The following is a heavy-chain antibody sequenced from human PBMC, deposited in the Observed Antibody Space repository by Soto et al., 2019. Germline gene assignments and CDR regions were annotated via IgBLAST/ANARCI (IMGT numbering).Heavy chain of an antibody. D-gene: IGHD2-15*01. V-gene: IGHV1-2*02. Sequence: ASVKVSCKASGYTFNGYYMHWVRPAPGQGIDWMGWINPNSGGTNYAQKFQGRVTMTRDTSISTAYMELRRLRSDDTAVYYCARFVGRVGVAATPRGSYYFDYWGQGTLVTVSS. CDR3: ARFVGRVGVAATPRGSYYFDY. CDR1: GYTFNGYY. J-gene: IGHJ4*02. CDR2: INPNSGGT.